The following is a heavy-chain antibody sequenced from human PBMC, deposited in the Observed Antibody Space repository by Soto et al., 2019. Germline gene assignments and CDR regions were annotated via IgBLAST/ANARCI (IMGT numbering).Heavy chain of an antibody. J-gene: IGHJ4*02. Sequence: QVLLLQSGSEVKKAGSSVKVSCKASGDAFKSYAIHWVRQAPGQGLEYMGRIIPSYDRTKYAQKFQGRLTLTADMYTSTVYMELSSLRSEDTAVYYCARDPTNGYGDDPFDYWGQGTKVIVSS. CDR2: IIPSYDRT. CDR3: ARDPTNGYGDDPFDY. V-gene: IGHV1-69*06. CDR1: GDAFKSYA. D-gene: IGHD4-17*01.